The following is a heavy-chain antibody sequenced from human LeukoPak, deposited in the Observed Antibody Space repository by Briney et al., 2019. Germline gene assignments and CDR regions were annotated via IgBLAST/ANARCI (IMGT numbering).Heavy chain of an antibody. CDR3: AREPFGDPPTGMDV. CDR1: GGTFSSYA. J-gene: IGHJ6*02. V-gene: IGHV1-69*04. Sequence: ASVKVSCKASGGTFSSYAISWVRQAPGQGLEWMGGIIPILGIANYAQKFQGRVTITADKSTSTAYMELSGLRSEGTAVYYCAREPFGDPPTGMDVWGQGTTVTVSS. D-gene: IGHD3-10*01. CDR2: IIPILGIA.